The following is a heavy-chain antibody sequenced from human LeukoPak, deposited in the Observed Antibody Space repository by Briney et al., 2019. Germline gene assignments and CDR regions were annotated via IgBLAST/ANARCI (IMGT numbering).Heavy chain of an antibody. V-gene: IGHV3-11*04. CDR2: ISSSGSTT. Sequence: PGGSLRLSCAASGFTFSDYYMSWIRQAPGKGLEWVSYISSSGSTTYYADSVKGRFTISRDNAKNSLYLQMNSLRAEDTAVYYCAREPPGGYYDSSSPDYWGQGTLVTVSS. CDR3: AREPPGGYYDSSSPDY. J-gene: IGHJ4*02. D-gene: IGHD3-22*01. CDR1: GFTFSDYY.